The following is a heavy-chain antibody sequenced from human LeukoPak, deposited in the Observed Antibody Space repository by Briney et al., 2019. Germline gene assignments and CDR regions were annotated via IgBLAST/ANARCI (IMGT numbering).Heavy chain of an antibody. CDR2: ISAYNGNT. CDR1: GYTFTSYG. D-gene: IGHD3-16*01. CDR3: ARRALGGAPNSTDY. V-gene: IGHV1-18*01. J-gene: IGHJ4*02. Sequence: ASVKVSCKASGYTFTSYGISWVRQAPGQGLEWMGWISAYNGNTNYAQKLQGRVTMTTDTSTSTAYMELSSLRSEDTAVYYCARRALGGAPNSTDYWGQGTLVTVSS.